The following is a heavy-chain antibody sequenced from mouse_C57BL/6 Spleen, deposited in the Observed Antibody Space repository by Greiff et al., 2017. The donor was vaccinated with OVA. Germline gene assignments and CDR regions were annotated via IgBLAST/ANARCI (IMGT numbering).Heavy chain of an antibody. V-gene: IGHV5-17*01. CDR1: GFTFSDYG. CDR2: ISRGSSTI. D-gene: IGHD2-2*01. J-gene: IGHJ2*01. CDR3: ARPGGYDYFDY. Sequence: EVKLVESGGGLVKPGGSLTLSCAASGFTFSDYGMHWVRQAPEKGLEWVAYISRGSSTIYYADTVKGRFTISRDNAKNTLFLQMTSLRSEDTAMYYCARPGGYDYFDYWGQGTTLTVSS.